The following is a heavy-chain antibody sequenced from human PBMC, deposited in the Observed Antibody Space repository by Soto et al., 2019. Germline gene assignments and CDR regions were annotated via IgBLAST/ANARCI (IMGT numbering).Heavy chain of an antibody. Sequence: QVQLVESGGGVVPPGRSLRLSCAASGFTFSSYGMHWVRQAPGKGLAWVAVISYDGSNKYYADSVKGRFTISRDNSKNTLYLQMNSLRAEDTAVYYCAKDLLRPGRAYGMDVWGQGTTVTVSS. D-gene: IGHD6-25*01. CDR1: GFTFSSYG. J-gene: IGHJ6*02. V-gene: IGHV3-30*18. CDR3: AKDLLRPGRAYGMDV. CDR2: ISYDGSNK.